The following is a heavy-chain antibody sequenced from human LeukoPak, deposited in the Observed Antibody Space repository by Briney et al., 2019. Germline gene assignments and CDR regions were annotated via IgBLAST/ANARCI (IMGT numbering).Heavy chain of an antibody. CDR3: VKDQGEAIVPRRFDY. J-gene: IGHJ4*02. CDR1: GFTSSSYA. Sequence: GGSLRLSCAASGFTSSSYAMSWVRQAPGKGLEWVSAISGSGGSTYYADSVKGRFTISRDNSRNTLYLQMNSLRAEDTAVYYCVKDQGEAIVPRRFDYWGQGTLVTVSS. CDR2: ISGSGGST. V-gene: IGHV3-23*01. D-gene: IGHD6-6*01.